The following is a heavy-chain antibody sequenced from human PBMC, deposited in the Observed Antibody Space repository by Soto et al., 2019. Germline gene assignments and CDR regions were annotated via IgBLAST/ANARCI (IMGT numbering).Heavy chain of an antibody. CDR1: GGSISSGGYY. J-gene: IGHJ4*02. CDR3: ARFGYSTNIGSDY. Sequence: QVQLQESGPGLVKPSQNLSLTCTVSGGSISSGGYYWSWIRQHPGKGLEWIGYIYYSGSTYYNPYLKCRVTISVDKSKNQFSLKLSSVTAADTAVYYCARFGYSTNIGSDYWGQGTLVTVSS. D-gene: IGHD3-22*01. CDR2: IYYSGST. V-gene: IGHV4-31*03.